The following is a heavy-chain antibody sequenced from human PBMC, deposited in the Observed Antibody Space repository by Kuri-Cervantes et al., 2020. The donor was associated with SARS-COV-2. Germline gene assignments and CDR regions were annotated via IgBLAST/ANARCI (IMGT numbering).Heavy chain of an antibody. Sequence: SETLSLTCTVSGASISSSSYYWDWNRQPPGKGLEWIGSIYYTGSTYYNPSLKSRVTISVDTSKNQFSLKLTSVTAADTAVYYCARGDGAYSSSSPFDYWGQGTLVTVSS. CDR3: ARGDGAYSSSSPFDY. J-gene: IGHJ4*02. D-gene: IGHD6-6*01. CDR2: IYYTGST. CDR1: GASISSSSYY. V-gene: IGHV4-39*01.